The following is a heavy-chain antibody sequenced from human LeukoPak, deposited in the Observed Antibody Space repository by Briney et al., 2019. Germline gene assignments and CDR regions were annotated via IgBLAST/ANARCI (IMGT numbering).Heavy chain of an antibody. D-gene: IGHD3-9*01. CDR3: ARILTGYDAFDY. J-gene: IGHJ4*02. CDR1: GFTFDDYA. CDR2: MKEDGSKQ. Sequence: GRSLRLSCAASGFTFDDYAMHWVRQAPGKGLEWVANMKEDGSKQYYVDSVKGRSTISRDNAKNSLYLQMNSLRAEDTAVYYCARILTGYDAFDYWGQGTLVTVSS. V-gene: IGHV3-7*01.